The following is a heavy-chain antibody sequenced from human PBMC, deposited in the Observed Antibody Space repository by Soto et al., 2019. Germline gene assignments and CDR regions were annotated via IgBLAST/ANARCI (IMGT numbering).Heavy chain of an antibody. J-gene: IGHJ5*02. CDR3: TRDASRDSTARGWFDP. CDR1: GFTFRSFT. CDR2: ISSNSAYI. V-gene: IGHV3-21*02. D-gene: IGHD3-10*01. Sequence: EVQLVESGGGLVKPGGSLRLSCAASGFTFRSFTMNWVRQAPGKGLEWVSTISSNSAYIYYTDALRGRFTISRDNAKKSLHLQMNSLRAEDTAVYSCTRDASRDSTARGWFDPWGPGTLVTVSS.